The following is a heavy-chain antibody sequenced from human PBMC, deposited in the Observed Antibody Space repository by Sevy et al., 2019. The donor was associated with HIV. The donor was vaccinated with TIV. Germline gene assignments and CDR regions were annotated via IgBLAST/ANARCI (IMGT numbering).Heavy chain of an antibody. CDR2: INWNSASI. D-gene: IGHD3-16*01. CDR1: GFSFGDYT. Sequence: SRKISCTASGFSFGDYTIHWVRQAPGKGLEWVSSINWNSASIGYADSVKGRFTISRDNAQKSLNLQMDSLRAEDTALYYCAKQGGNPPQYWYFDLWGRGTLVTVSS. V-gene: IGHV3-9*01. CDR3: AKQGGNPPQYWYFDL. J-gene: IGHJ2*01.